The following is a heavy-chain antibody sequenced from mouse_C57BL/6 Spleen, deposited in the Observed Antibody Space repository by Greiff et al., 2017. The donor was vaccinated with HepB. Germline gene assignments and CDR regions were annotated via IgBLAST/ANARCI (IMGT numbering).Heavy chain of an antibody. J-gene: IGHJ3*01. CDR3: ASGHYGSSFAY. CDR1: GFNIKDYY. V-gene: IGHV14-2*01. D-gene: IGHD1-1*01. CDR2: IDPEDGET. Sequence: EVKVVESGAELVKPGASVKLSCTASGFNIKDYYMHWVKQRTEQGLEWIGRIDPEDGETKYAPKFQGKATITADTSSNTAYLQLSSLTSEDTAVYYCASGHYGSSFAYWGQGTLVTVSA.